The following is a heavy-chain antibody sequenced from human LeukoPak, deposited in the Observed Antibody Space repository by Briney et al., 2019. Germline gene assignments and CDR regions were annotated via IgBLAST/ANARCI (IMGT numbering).Heavy chain of an antibody. CDR3: ARGPPDSGMVRGVTIDY. V-gene: IGHV4-34*01. D-gene: IGHD3-10*01. Sequence: PSETLSLTCAVYGGSFSGYYWSWIRQPPGKGLEWIGEINHSGSTNYNPSLKSRVTISVDTSKNQFSLKLSSVTAADTAVYYCARGPPDSGMVRGVTIDYWGQGTLVTVSS. CDR2: INHSGST. CDR1: GGSFSGYY. J-gene: IGHJ4*02.